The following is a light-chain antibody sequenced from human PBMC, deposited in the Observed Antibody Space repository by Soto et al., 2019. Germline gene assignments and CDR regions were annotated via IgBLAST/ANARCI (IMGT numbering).Light chain of an antibody. CDR2: DAS. CDR3: EQYNNWFSIT. V-gene: IGKV1-5*01. J-gene: IGKJ5*01. CDR1: QSISSW. Sequence: DIQMTQSPSTLSASVGDRVTITCRASQSISSWLAWYQQKPGKAPNLLIYDASSLESGVPSRFSGSGFGTEFTLTISSLQPEDFAVYYCEQYNNWFSITFCQGTRLEI.